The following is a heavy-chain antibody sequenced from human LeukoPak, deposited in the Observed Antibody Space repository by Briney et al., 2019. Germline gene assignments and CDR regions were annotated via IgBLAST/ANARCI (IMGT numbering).Heavy chain of an antibody. J-gene: IGHJ4*02. CDR1: GYSFTSYW. D-gene: IGHD3-22*01. CDR3: ARHYSYDSSGYYPLYYFDY. CDR2: IYPGDSDT. V-gene: IGHV5-51*01. Sequence: GESLKISCKGSGYSFTSYWIGWVRQMPGKGLEWMGIIYPGDSDTRYSPSFQGQVTISADKSISTAYLQWSSLKASDTAMYYCARHYSYDSSGYYPLYYFDYWGQGTLVTVSS.